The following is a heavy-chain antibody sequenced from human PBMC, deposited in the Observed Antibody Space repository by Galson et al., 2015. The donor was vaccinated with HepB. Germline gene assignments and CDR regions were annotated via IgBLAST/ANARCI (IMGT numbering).Heavy chain of an antibody. CDR2: IYYSGST. Sequence: TLSLTCTVSGGSISSGGYYWSWIRQHPGKGLEWIGYIYYSGSTYYNPSLKSRVTISVDTSKNQFSLKLSSVTAADTAVYYCARDSGYYKYFDYWGQGTLVTVSS. V-gene: IGHV4-31*03. CDR1: GGSISSGGYY. J-gene: IGHJ4*02. D-gene: IGHD3-22*01. CDR3: ARDSGYYKYFDY.